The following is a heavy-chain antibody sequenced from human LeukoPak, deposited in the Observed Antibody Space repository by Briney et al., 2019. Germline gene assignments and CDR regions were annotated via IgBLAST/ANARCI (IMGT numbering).Heavy chain of an antibody. CDR3: ARDFRYYYDSSGFDY. D-gene: IGHD3-22*01. CDR2: INHSGST. Sequence: PSETLSLTCAVYGGSFSGYYWSWIRQPPGKGLEWIGEINHSGSTNYNPSLKSRVTISVDTSKNQFSLKLSSVTAADTAVHYCARDFRYYYDSSGFDYWGQGTLVTVSS. J-gene: IGHJ4*02. V-gene: IGHV4-34*01. CDR1: GGSFSGYY.